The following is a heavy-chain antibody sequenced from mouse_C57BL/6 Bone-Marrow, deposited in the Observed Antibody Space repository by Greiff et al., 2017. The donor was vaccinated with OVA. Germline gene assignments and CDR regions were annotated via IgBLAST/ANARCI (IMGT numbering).Heavy chain of an antibody. Sequence: VQLQQSGPELVKPGASVKISCKASGYTFTDYYMNWVKQSHGKSLEWIGDINPNNGGTSYNQKFKGKATLTVDKSSSTAYMELRSLTSEDSAVYYCARGGGKFFDYWGQGTTLTVSS. J-gene: IGHJ2*01. CDR2: INPNNGGT. CDR1: GYTFTDYY. D-gene: IGHD1-1*02. CDR3: ARGGGKFFDY. V-gene: IGHV1-26*01.